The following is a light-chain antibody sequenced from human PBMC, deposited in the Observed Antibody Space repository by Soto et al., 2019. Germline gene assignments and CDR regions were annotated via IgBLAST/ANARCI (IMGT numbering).Light chain of an antibody. Sequence: QSALTQPASVSGSPGQSITISCTGTSSDVGGYNYVSWYQQHPGKAPKLMIYDVSNRPSGVSNRFSGSKSGNTASLTISGLQADYDADSYCTSYTSLSTYVFGTGTNLNVL. CDR3: TSYTSLSTYV. V-gene: IGLV2-14*01. CDR1: SSDVGGYNY. J-gene: IGLJ1*01. CDR2: DVS.